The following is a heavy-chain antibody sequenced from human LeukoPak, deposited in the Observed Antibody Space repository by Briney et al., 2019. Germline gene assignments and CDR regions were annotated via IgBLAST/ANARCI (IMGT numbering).Heavy chain of an antibody. Sequence: GTSLRLSCAASGFTFGNYGMHWVRQAPGKGLEWVAVAYGDGTDRYYADSVKGRFTISKDISRNTLSVQMNSLRVEDTAVYYCATGGGYYYDHWGQGTLVTVAS. CDR3: ATGGGYYYDH. J-gene: IGHJ4*02. CDR2: AYGDGTDR. CDR1: GFTFGNYG. V-gene: IGHV3-33*01. D-gene: IGHD3-3*01.